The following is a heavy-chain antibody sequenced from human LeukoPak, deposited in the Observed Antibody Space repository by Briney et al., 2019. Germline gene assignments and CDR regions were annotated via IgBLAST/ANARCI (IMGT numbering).Heavy chain of an antibody. V-gene: IGHV3-74*01. D-gene: IGHD3-16*01. CDR1: VLTLSAYR. CDR2: IETDGTST. J-gene: IGHJ4*02. Sequence: PGGSLRLSCAASVLTLSAYRMHWLRQAPGKGLEGVSHIETDGTSTRYADSVKGRFTISRDSAKNTLYLQMNSLRAEDTAVYYCARDGGGLPYWGQGTLVTVSS. CDR3: ARDGGGLPY.